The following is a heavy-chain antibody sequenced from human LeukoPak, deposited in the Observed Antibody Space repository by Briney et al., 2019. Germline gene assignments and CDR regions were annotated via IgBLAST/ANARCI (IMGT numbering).Heavy chain of an antibody. Sequence: GGSLRLSCAASGFTFSSYAMSWVRQAPGKGLEWVSDISDSGVKTHYADSVRGRFTISRDNSKNTLYLQMNSLRAEDTAVYYCARGDCSSTSCYGYYYYYGMDVWGQGTTVTVSS. CDR3: ARGDCSSTSCYGYYYYYGMDV. D-gene: IGHD2-2*01. CDR1: GFTFSSYA. J-gene: IGHJ6*02. CDR2: ISDSGVKT. V-gene: IGHV3-23*01.